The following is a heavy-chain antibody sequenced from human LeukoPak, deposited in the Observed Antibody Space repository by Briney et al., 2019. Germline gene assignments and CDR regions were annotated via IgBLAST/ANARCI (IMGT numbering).Heavy chain of an antibody. CDR1: GGSISSGDYY. V-gene: IGHV4-31*03. CDR2: IYYSGST. J-gene: IGHJ4*02. D-gene: IGHD6-19*01. Sequence: SETLSLTCTVSGGSISSGDYYWSWIRQHPGKGLEYIGYIYYSGSTYYNPSLKSRVTISVDTSKNQFSLKLSSVTAEDTAVYYCARGGAGHSSGWYASYYWGQGTLVTVSS. CDR3: ARGGAGHSSGWYASYY.